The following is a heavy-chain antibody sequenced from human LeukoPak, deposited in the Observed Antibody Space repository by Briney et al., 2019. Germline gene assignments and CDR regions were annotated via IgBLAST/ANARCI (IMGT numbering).Heavy chain of an antibody. CDR1: GFTLTDYY. CDR2: ISSSGDTI. D-gene: IGHD5-24*01. V-gene: IGHV3-11*01. CDR3: ATNDGYNYYFDY. J-gene: IGHJ4*02. Sequence: GGSLRLSCAASGFTLTDYYMSWIRQAPGEGLEWVSYISSSGDTIYYADSVKGRFTISRDNAKNSLYLQMNSLRAEDTAVYYCATNDGYNYYFDYWGQGTLVTVSS.